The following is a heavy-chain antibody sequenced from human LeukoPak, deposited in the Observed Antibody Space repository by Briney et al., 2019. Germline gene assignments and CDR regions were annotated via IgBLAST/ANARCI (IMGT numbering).Heavy chain of an antibody. D-gene: IGHD3-16*01. CDR2: IRSKAYGGTT. CDR3: ARDHGGNTYGYIGVFDY. CDR1: GFTFGDYA. J-gene: IGHJ4*02. Sequence: PGGSLRLSCTASGFTFGDYAMSWFRQAPGKGLEWVGFIRSKAYGGTTEYAASVKGRFTISRDDSKSIAYLQMNSLKTEDTAVYYCARDHGGNTYGYIGVFDYWGQGTLATVSS. V-gene: IGHV3-49*03.